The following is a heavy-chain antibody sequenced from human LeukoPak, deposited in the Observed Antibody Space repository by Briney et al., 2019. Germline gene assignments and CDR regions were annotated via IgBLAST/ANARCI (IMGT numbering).Heavy chain of an antibody. Sequence: GGSLRLSCAASGFTFSSYSMNWVRQAPGKGLECVSSISSSADTKDYADSVKGRFTISRDNAKNSLSLQLNSLRAEDTAVYYCARSGDGSGWYPFDYWGQGTLVTVSS. V-gene: IGHV3-48*04. CDR2: ISSSADTK. CDR1: GFTFSSYS. D-gene: IGHD6-13*01. CDR3: ARSGDGSGWYPFDY. J-gene: IGHJ4*02.